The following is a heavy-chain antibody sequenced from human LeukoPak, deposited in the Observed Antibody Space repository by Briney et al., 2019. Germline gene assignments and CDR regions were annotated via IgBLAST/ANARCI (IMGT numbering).Heavy chain of an antibody. CDR1: GGTFSNYG. J-gene: IGHJ4*02. V-gene: IGHV1-69*04. D-gene: IGHD3-10*01. CDR3: ARDTNMARGVPNFDS. CDR2: IIPILGIT. Sequence: ASVKVSCKASGGTFSNYGLSWVRQAPGQGLEWMGRIIPILGITNYAQKFQDRVTITADKSTITAYMELSSLRSEDTAVYYCARDTNMARGVPNFDSWGQGTLVTVSS.